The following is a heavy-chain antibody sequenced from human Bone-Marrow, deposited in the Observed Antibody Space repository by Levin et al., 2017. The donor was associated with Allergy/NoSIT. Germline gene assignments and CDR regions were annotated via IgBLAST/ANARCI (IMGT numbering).Heavy chain of an antibody. CDR2: IKAKADGGTT. J-gene: IGHJ4*02. D-gene: IGHD3-16*01. CDR3: STTYY. CDR1: GFTFTNAW. V-gene: IGHV3-15*01. Sequence: PGGSLRLSCVASGFTFTNAWMNWVRQTPGKGLEWVGRIKAKADGGTTDYDAAVKGRFTISRDDSKNTLYMQMNILQTDDTAVYYCSTTYYWGQGTLVTVSS.